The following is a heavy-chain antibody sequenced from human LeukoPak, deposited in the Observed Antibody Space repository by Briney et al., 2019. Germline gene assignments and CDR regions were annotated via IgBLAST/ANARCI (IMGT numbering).Heavy chain of an antibody. CDR1: GFTFSSYA. J-gene: IGHJ3*02. V-gene: IGHV3-23*01. CDR3: AKDLGKWELLSAFDI. Sequence: GGSLRLSCAASGFTFSSYAMSWVRQAPGKGLEWVSAISGSGGSTYYADSVKGRFTISRDNSKNTLYLQMNSLRAEDTAVYYCAKDLGKWELLSAFDIWAKGQWSPSLQ. CDR2: ISGSGGST. D-gene: IGHD1-26*01.